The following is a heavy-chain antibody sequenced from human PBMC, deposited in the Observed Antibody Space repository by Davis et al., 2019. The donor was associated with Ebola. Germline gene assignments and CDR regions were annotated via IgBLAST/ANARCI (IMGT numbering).Heavy chain of an antibody. V-gene: IGHV1-3*01. D-gene: IGHD3-10*01. CDR3: ARGELATMVRGVTVDY. J-gene: IGHJ4*02. CDR1: GYTFTSYA. Sequence: ASVKVSCKASGYTFTSYAMHWVRQAPGQRLEWMGWINAGNGNTKYSQKFQGRVTITRDTSASTAYMELSSLRSEDTAVYYCARGELATMVRGVTVDYWGQGTLVTVSS. CDR2: INAGNGNT.